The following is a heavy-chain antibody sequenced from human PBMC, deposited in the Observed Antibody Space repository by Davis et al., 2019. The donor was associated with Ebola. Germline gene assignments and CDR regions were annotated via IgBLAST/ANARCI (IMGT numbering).Heavy chain of an antibody. V-gene: IGHV3-66*04. Sequence: PGGSLRLSCAASGFTVTSNYMSWVRQAPGKGLEWVSLIYSGGNPYYADSVRGRFTISRDTSKNTLYLQMNSLRAEDKAVYYCARRGYCSGGGCPGIDYWGQGTLVTVSS. J-gene: IGHJ4*02. CDR2: IYSGGNP. D-gene: IGHD2-15*01. CDR3: ARRGYCSGGGCPGIDY. CDR1: GFTVTSNY.